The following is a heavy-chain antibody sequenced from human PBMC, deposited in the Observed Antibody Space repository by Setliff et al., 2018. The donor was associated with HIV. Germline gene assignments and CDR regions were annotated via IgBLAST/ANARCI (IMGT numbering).Heavy chain of an antibody. V-gene: IGHV4-59*11. Sequence: KPSETLSLTCTVSGASIRSQYWSWIRKPPGKGLEWIGYISYSGSTNYNPSLESRVAMSVDTSKQQFSLEVSSVTAADTAVYYCARRRGYSYGTLAGFDYWGRGSLVTVSS. CDR3: ARRRGYSYGTLAGFDY. CDR1: GASIRSQY. D-gene: IGHD5-18*01. J-gene: IGHJ4*01. CDR2: ISYSGST.